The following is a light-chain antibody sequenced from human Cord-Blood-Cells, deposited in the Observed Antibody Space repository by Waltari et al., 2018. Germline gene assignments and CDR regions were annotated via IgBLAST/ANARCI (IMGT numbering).Light chain of an antibody. CDR2: WAS. Sequence: DIVITQSPDSLAATMGERATIHCNSSQSVLYSSNNTNYIAWYQQKPGQPPKLLIYWASTRESGVPDRFSGGGSGTDFTLTISSLQAEDVAVYYCQQYYSTPYTFGQGTKLEIK. J-gene: IGKJ2*01. CDR1: QSVLYSSNNTNY. CDR3: QQYYSTPYT. V-gene: IGKV4-1*01.